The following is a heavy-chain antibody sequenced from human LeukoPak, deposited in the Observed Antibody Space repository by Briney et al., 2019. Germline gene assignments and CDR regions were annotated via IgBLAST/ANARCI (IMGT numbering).Heavy chain of an antibody. D-gene: IGHD1-26*01. J-gene: IGHJ4*02. Sequence: GGSLRLSCAASGFTFSRSWMHWVRQAPGRGLVWVSRINDDGSTTSYADSVKGRFTISRDNAKNTLYLQMNSLRAEDTAVYYCARGPAANSGNYYVGDYWGQGTLVTVSS. CDR2: INDDGSTT. CDR1: GFTFSRSW. V-gene: IGHV3-74*01. CDR3: ARGPAANSGNYYVGDY.